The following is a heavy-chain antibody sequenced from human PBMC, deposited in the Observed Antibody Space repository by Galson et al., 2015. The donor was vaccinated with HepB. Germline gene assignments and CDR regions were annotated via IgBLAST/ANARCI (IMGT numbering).Heavy chain of an antibody. V-gene: IGHV3-74*01. J-gene: IGHJ4*02. CDR2: IKSDGSAT. D-gene: IGHD1-7*01. Sequence: SLRLSCAASGFTFSNYWMHWVRQAPGQGLVWVAHIKSDGSATYYADSVKGRFTISRDDAKNRLFLQMNSLRAEDTAVYYSVRDPPTELQLFDHWGQGTLVTVSS. CDR1: GFTFSNYW. CDR3: VRDPPTELQLFDH.